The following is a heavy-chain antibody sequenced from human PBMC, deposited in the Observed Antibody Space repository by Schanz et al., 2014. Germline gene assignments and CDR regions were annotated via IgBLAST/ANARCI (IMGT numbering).Heavy chain of an antibody. J-gene: IGHJ6*02. D-gene: IGHD3-9*01. V-gene: IGHV1-69*04. Sequence: QVQLVQSGAEVKKPGSPVKVSCKSSGGTFSSYAISWVRQAPGQGLEWMGRIIPILGITTYAQKFQGRLTITADKSTSTAYMELSSLRSEDTAMYYCARVQDDILTGSEYYYGMDVWGQGTTVTVSS. CDR3: ARVQDDILTGSEYYYGMDV. CDR2: IIPILGIT. CDR1: GGTFSSYA.